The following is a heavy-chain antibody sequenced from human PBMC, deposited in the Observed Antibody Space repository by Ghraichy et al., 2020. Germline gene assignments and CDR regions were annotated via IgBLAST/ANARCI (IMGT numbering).Heavy chain of an antibody. CDR3: ARDTQQWLVASDY. CDR1: GYSFSGYG. D-gene: IGHD6-19*01. Sequence: ASVKVSCKASGYSFSGYGISWVRQAPGQGLEWMGWISPSTGNTYHTLSFQGRVTMTTDTSTSTAYLELKSLRSDDTAVYYCARDTQQWLVASDYWGQGTLVTVSS. J-gene: IGHJ4*02. V-gene: IGHV1-18*01. CDR2: ISPSTGNT.